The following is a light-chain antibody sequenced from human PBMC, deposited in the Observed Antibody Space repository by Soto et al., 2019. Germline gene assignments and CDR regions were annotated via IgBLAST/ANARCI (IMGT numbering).Light chain of an antibody. CDR1: QSVRSSY. CDR2: GAS. J-gene: IGKJ2*01. Sequence: ENVLTQSPGTLSLSPGERATLSCRASQSVRSSYLAWYQQRPGHAPRLLIYGASTRATDIPDRFSGSGSGKDFTLTISSLEPEDFAMFYCQQYCSSPYTFGQGTKLEI. V-gene: IGKV3-20*01. CDR3: QQYCSSPYT.